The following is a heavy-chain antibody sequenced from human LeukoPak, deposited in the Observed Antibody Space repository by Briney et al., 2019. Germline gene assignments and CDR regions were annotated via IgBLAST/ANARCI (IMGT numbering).Heavy chain of an antibody. J-gene: IGHJ4*02. CDR3: ARDPDSDSTGWYYFDC. CDR2: IKRDGSET. Sequence: PGGSLRLSCGASGFTFSAYWMSWVRLAPGRGLERVATIKRDGSETLYVDSVKGRFTISRDNAKNSLYLQMNSLRAEDTAVYYCARDPDSDSTGWYYFDCWGQGTLVIVSS. D-gene: IGHD6-19*01. V-gene: IGHV3-7*01. CDR1: GFTFSAYW.